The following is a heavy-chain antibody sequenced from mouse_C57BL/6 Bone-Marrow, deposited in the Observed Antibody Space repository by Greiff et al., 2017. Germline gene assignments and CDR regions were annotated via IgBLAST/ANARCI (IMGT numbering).Heavy chain of an antibody. V-gene: IGHV1-61*01. CDR1: GYTFTSYW. CDR2: IYPSDSET. Sequence: QVQLQQPGAELVRPGSSVKLSCKASGYTFTSYWMDWVKQRPGQGLEWIGNIYPSDSETHYNQKFKDKATLTVDKSSSTAYMQLSSLTSEDSAVYYCARWGYGSSYGYFDVRGTGTAVTVTS. CDR3: ARWGYGSSYGYFDV. D-gene: IGHD1-1*01. J-gene: IGHJ1*03.